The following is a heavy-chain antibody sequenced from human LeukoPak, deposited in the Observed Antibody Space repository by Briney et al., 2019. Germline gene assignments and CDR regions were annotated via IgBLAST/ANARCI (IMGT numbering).Heavy chain of an antibody. CDR1: GFTFSSYW. J-gene: IGHJ5*02. Sequence: PGGSLRLSCAASGFTFSSYWMSWVRQAPGKGLEWVANIKQDGSEKYYVDSVKGRFTISRDNAKNSLYLQTNSLRAEDTAVYYCAKHVTRVVYSRLFDPWGQGTLVTVSS. V-gene: IGHV3-7*03. CDR3: AKHVTRVVYSRLFDP. CDR2: IKQDGSEK. D-gene: IGHD4-23*01.